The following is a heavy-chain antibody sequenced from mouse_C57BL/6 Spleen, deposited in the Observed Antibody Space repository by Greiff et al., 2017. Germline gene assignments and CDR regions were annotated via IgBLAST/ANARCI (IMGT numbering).Heavy chain of an antibody. D-gene: IGHD2-4*01. J-gene: IGHJ3*01. V-gene: IGHV5-4*01. CDR1: GFTFSSYA. CDR2: ISDGGSYT. Sequence: EVKVEESGGGLVKPGGSLKLSCAASGFTFSSYAMSWVRQTPEKRLEWVATISDGGSYTYYPDNVKGRFTISRDNAKNNLYLQMSHLKSEDTAMYYCARDRDYDKWFAYWGQGTLVTVSA. CDR3: ARDRDYDKWFAY.